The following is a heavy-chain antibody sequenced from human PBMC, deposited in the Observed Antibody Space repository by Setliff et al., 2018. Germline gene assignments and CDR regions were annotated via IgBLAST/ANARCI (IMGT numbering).Heavy chain of an antibody. Sequence: PSSTLSPTCNVSGAFISRTSYYWGWTRQSPGKGVEWIATISFSGSTYYNSALKSRATIFAHKSQTHFSLRLISATAADTAVYYCARHGGWTTFDFWGQGALVTVSS. CDR3: ARHGGWTTFDF. CDR2: ISFSGST. CDR1: GAFISRTSYY. D-gene: IGHD4-17*01. V-gene: IGHV4-39*01. J-gene: IGHJ4*02.